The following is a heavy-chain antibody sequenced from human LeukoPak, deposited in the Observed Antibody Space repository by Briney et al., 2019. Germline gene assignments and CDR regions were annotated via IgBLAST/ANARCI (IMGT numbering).Heavy chain of an antibody. Sequence: SGTLSLTCTVSGGSISSYYWSWIRQHPGKGLEWIGYIYYSGSTYYNPSLKSRVTISVDTSKNQFSLKLSSVTAADTAVYYCARAPLYGGHADWFDPWGQGTLVTVSS. V-gene: IGHV4-59*06. CDR1: GGSISSYY. CDR3: ARAPLYGGHADWFDP. J-gene: IGHJ5*02. D-gene: IGHD4-23*01. CDR2: IYYSGST.